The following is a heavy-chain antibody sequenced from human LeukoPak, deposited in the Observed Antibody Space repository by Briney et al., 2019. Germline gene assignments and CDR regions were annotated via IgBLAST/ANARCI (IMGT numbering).Heavy chain of an antibody. Sequence: ETLSLTCTVSGGSISSSSYYWGWIRQPPGKGLEWVSVIYSGDNTNYADSVKGRFTISRDNSKNTVYLQMNSLRAEDTAVYFCARESGDFWGQGTLVTVSS. J-gene: IGHJ4*02. CDR3: ARESGDF. V-gene: IGHV3-53*01. CDR1: GGSISSSSYY. CDR2: IYSGDNT.